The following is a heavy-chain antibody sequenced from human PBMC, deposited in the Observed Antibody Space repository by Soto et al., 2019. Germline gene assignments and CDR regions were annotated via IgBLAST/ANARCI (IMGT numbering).Heavy chain of an antibody. V-gene: IGHV1-2*02. J-gene: IGHJ4*02. D-gene: IGHD3-16*01. CDR2: INPNNGGT. CDR1: GYTFTGYY. Sequence: ASVKVSCKGSGYTFTGYYLHRVRQAPGPGLEWMGWINPNNGGTNYAQKFQCRVTMTLYMSITTAYMELTRLTIDDTAAYYCARTRMIESWIDSWSQGTPVTVSS. CDR3: ARTRMIESWIDS.